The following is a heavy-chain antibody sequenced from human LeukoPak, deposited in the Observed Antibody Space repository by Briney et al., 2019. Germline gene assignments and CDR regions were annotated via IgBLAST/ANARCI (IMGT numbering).Heavy chain of an antibody. D-gene: IGHD3-10*01. CDR2: VYYSGNT. CDR3: ASGGRDYPLYGSFDY. J-gene: IGHJ4*02. V-gene: IGHV4-59*01. Sequence: SETLSLTCTVSGGSISSYYWSWIRQPPGRGLEYIGHVYYSGNTDYNPSLKSRVTMSVDTSKNQFSLRLNSVTAADTAVYYCASGGRDYPLYGSFDYWGQGTLVTVSS. CDR1: GGSISSYY.